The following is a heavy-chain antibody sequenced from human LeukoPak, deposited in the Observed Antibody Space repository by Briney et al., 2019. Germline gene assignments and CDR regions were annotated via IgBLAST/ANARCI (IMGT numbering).Heavy chain of an antibody. Sequence: GGSLRLSCSASGFTFSSYVMHWVRQAPGKGREGVAVISYYGSNKYYADSVKGRFTISRDNSKNTLYLQMNSLRAEDTAVYYCAKDRWERSYYDSWGQGTMVTVSS. D-gene: IGHD1-26*01. CDR2: ISYYGSNK. V-gene: IGHV3-30*18. CDR1: GFTFSSYV. CDR3: AKDRWERSYYDS. J-gene: IGHJ3*02.